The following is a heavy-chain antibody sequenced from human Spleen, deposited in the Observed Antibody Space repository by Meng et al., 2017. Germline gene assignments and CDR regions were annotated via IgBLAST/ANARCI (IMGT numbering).Heavy chain of an antibody. V-gene: IGHV4-30-2*03. J-gene: IGHJ5*02. D-gene: IGHD1/OR15-1a*01. CDR3: VRIRAWVRTGFDP. Sequence: QLQLQESGSGLVKPSQTLSLTCGVSGGSISSGGFSWRWVRQPPGKGLEWIGSIGQSGFTSYTPSLESRVTVSVDTSRSQFSLELTSVTAADTAVYYCVRIRAWVRTGFDPWGQGTLVTVSS. CDR1: GGSISSGGFS. CDR2: IGQSGFT.